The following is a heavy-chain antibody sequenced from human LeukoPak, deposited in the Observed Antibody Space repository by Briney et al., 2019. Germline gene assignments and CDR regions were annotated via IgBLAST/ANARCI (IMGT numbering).Heavy chain of an antibody. CDR1: GFTFSTYA. V-gene: IGHV3-23*01. J-gene: IGHJ4*02. Sequence: QSGGSLRLSCAASGFTFSTYAMNWVRQAPGKGLEWVSGIVGSGGDTYYADSVKGRFTISRDNSKRTLYLQMNSLRPEDTAVYYCAKDGQLGGSSWFTLYFDYWGQGTLVTVSS. D-gene: IGHD6-13*01. CDR2: IVGSGGDT. CDR3: AKDGQLGGSSWFTLYFDY.